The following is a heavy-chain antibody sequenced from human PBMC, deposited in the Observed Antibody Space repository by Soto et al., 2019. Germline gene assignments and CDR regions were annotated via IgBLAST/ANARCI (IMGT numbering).Heavy chain of an antibody. Sequence: SSETLSLTCAIYNGSFSVYYWTWIRQSPGKGLEWIGEINHSGSTNYNPSLKSRVTMSVDTSKNQFSLKLNSVTAADTAMYYCARDSTRRGACDISGQGTMVTVS. V-gene: IGHV4-34*01. CDR3: ARDSTRRGACDI. CDR1: NGSFSVYY. J-gene: IGHJ3*02. CDR2: INHSGST. D-gene: IGHD2-2*01.